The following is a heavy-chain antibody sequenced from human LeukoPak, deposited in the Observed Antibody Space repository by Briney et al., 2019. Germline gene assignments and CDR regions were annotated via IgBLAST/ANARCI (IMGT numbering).Heavy chain of an antibody. CDR1: GGPINSYY. V-gene: IGHV4-59*08. D-gene: IGHD2-15*01. Sequence: SETLSLTCTVSGGPINSYYWSWIRQPPGKGLEWIGYIHYSGTTNYNPSLKSRVTISVDTSKNHFSLKLSSVTAADTAVYFCARSAGKIDYWGQGTLVTVSS. CDR2: IHYSGTT. CDR3: ARSAGKIDY. J-gene: IGHJ4*02.